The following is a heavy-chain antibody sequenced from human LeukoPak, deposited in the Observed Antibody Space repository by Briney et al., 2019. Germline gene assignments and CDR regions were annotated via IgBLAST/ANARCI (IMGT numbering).Heavy chain of an antibody. Sequence: PSETLSLTCTVSGGSINDYYWYWIGQPAGKGGECSGRIYANGGTNYNASLKSRSTISVDTSKTQYSLTLKTVTAADAAVYYCARLYCRGGNCYSYFDSWGRGTLVTVSS. J-gene: IGHJ4*02. V-gene: IGHV4-4*07. D-gene: IGHD2-15*01. CDR1: GGSINDYY. CDR3: ARLYCRGGNCYSYFDS. CDR2: IYANGGT.